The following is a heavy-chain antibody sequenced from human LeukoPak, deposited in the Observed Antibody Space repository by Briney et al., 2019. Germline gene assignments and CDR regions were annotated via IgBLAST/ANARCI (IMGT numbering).Heavy chain of an antibody. D-gene: IGHD3-10*01. Sequence: GGSPRLSCAASGFSFSSYWMHWVRHAPGKGPVWVSRIDSDGSRREYADSVKGRFTISRDNAENTLYLQMNSLRAEDTAVYYCARTDGSGTYWAHWGQGTLVTVSS. CDR1: GFSFSSYW. CDR2: IDSDGSRR. CDR3: ARTDGSGTYWAH. J-gene: IGHJ4*02. V-gene: IGHV3-74*01.